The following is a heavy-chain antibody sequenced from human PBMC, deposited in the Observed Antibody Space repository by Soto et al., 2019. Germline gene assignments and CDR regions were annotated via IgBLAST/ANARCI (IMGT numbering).Heavy chain of an antibody. Sequence: SETLSLTCTASGGSISSYYWSWIRQPPGKGLEWIGYIYYSGSTNYNPSLKSRVTISVDTSKNQFSLKLSSVTAADTAVYYCARGRGISGWYSYYYGMDVWGQGTTVTVSS. V-gene: IGHV4-59*01. CDR1: GGSISSYY. CDR3: ARGRGISGWYSYYYGMDV. D-gene: IGHD6-19*01. CDR2: IYYSGST. J-gene: IGHJ6*02.